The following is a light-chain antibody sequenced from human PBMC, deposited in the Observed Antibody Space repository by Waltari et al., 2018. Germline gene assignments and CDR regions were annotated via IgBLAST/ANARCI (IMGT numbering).Light chain of an antibody. CDR3: SSYTSSGTLVL. CDR1: SSDVGGYKY. CDR2: DVS. V-gene: IGLV2-14*03. J-gene: IGLJ2*01. Sequence: QSALTQPASVSGSPGQSITISCTGTSSDVGGYKYVSWYQQHPGKAPKLMIYDVSNRPSGVSNRFSGSKSGNAASLTISGLHTEDEADYYCSSYTSSGTLVLFGGGTKLTVL.